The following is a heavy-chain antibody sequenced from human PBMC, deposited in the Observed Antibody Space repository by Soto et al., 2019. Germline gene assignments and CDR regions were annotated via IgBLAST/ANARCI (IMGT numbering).Heavy chain of an antibody. CDR2: IWYDGSNK. CDR1: GFTFSSYG. Sequence: GGSLRLSCAASGFTFSSYGMHWVRQAPGKGLEWVAVIWYDGSNKYYADSVKGRFTISRDNSKNTLYLQMNSLRAEDTAVYYCARANSYGDRGYYFDYWGQGTLVTVSS. D-gene: IGHD4-17*01. CDR3: ARANSYGDRGYYFDY. V-gene: IGHV3-33*01. J-gene: IGHJ4*02.